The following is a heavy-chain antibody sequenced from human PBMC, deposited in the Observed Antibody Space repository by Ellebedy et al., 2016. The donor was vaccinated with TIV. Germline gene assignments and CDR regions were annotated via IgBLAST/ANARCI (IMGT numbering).Heavy chain of an antibody. CDR3: ASTTSGAFDI. CDR2: ISAYNGNT. V-gene: IGHV1-18*01. D-gene: IGHD1-26*01. CDR1: GGTFSSYG. Sequence: ASVKVSCKASGGTFSSYGISWVRQAPGQGLEWMGWISAYNGNTNYAQKLQGRVTMTTDTSTSTAYMELRSLRSDDTAVYYCASTTSGAFDIWGQGTMVTVSS. J-gene: IGHJ3*02.